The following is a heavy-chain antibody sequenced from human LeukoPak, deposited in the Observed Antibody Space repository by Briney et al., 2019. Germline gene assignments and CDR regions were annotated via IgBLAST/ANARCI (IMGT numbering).Heavy chain of an antibody. J-gene: IGHJ4*02. CDR1: GFAFSGYR. V-gene: IGHV3-7*04. CDR2: INKDGSSI. CDR3: ARTGYIDEGFDY. D-gene: IGHD1-1*01. Sequence: PGGSLRLSCAASGFAFSGYRMSWVRQAPDKGVEWVANINKDGSSISYAGSVKGRFTISRDNAKKSLYLQMNSLRAEDTAVYCCARTGYIDEGFDYWGQGTLVTVSS.